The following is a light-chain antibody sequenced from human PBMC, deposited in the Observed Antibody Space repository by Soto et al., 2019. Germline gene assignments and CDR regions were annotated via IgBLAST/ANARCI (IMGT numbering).Light chain of an antibody. V-gene: IGLV1-51*01. Sequence: QSVLTQPPSVSAAPGQKVTVSCSGSSSNIGNNYVSWYKHLPGTAPKLLMDDNDKRPSGIPDRVSASKSGTSATMDITGIQTGDEADYYCESRVSNGSAGVFGGGTKVTVL. CDR3: ESRVSNGSAGV. CDR2: DND. J-gene: IGLJ3*02. CDR1: SSNIGNNY.